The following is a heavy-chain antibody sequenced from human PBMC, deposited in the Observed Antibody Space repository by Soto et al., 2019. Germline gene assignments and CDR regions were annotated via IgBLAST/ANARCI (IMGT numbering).Heavy chain of an antibody. V-gene: IGHV4-61*01. CDR2: IYYSGST. D-gene: IGHD3-3*01. Sequence: SETLSLTCTVSGGSVSSGSYYWSWIRQPPGKGLEWIGYIYYSGSTNYNPSLKSRVTISVDTSKNQFSLKLSSVTAADTAVYYCAGNPYDFWSGYYPMSYYYYGMDVWGQGTTVTVSS. J-gene: IGHJ6*02. CDR1: GGSVSSGSYY. CDR3: AGNPYDFWSGYYPMSYYYYGMDV.